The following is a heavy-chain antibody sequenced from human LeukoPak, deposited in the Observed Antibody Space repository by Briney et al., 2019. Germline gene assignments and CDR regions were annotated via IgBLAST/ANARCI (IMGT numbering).Heavy chain of an antibody. CDR1: GGSISSYY. CDR2: TYYSGST. Sequence: PSETLSLTCTVSGGSISSYYWSWIRQPPGKGLEWIGNTYYSGSTNYKPSLKSRVTISVDTSKNQFSLKLNSVTAADTAVYYCARGVDYDNNYFQYGMDVWGRGTTVTVSS. CDR3: ARGVDYDNNYFQYGMDV. J-gene: IGHJ6*02. V-gene: IGHV4-59*01. D-gene: IGHD3-9*01.